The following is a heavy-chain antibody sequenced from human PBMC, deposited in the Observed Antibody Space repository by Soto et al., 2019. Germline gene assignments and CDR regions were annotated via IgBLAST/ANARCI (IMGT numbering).Heavy chain of an antibody. Sequence: EVQLLESGGHLVQPGGSLRLSGAASGFTFSTYTMNCFRQAPGKGLEWVSSIGWGVAVTYYADSVRGRFTVSRDDSKNMLFLQMTSLTVAATAIYYCAKDRHPDGICSSDFWGQGALVTVSS. V-gene: IGHV3-23*01. J-gene: IGHJ4*02. CDR1: GFTFSTYT. CDR3: AKDRHPDGICSSDF. D-gene: IGHD1-20*01. CDR2: IGWGVAVT.